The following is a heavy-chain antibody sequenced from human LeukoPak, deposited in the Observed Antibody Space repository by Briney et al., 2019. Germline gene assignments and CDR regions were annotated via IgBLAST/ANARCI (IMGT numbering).Heavy chain of an antibody. CDR2: ITTGSSYI. Sequence: GGSLRLSCSASGFSFTSYAMNWVRQAPGKGLEWVSSITTGSSYIYYADSVRGRFSVSRDNAKNSLYLEMNSLRAEDTAVYYCARVEATTARSYYYYFMDVWGKGTTVTVSS. D-gene: IGHD1-1*01. CDR1: GFSFTSYA. CDR3: ARVEATTARSYYYYFMDV. J-gene: IGHJ6*03. V-gene: IGHV3-21*06.